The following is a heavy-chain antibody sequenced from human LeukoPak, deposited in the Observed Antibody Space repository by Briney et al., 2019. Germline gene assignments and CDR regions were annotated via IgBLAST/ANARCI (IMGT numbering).Heavy chain of an antibody. J-gene: IGHJ2*01. V-gene: IGHV1-2*02. CDR2: INPNSGGT. CDR1: GYTFTGYY. CDR3: ARDSHYYDSSGYYFLGSSLGYFDL. Sequence: GASVKVSCKASGYTFTGYYMHWVRQAPGQGLEWMGWINPNSGGTNYAQKFQGRVTMTRDTSISTAYMELSRLRSDDTAVYYCARDSHYYDSSGYYFLGSSLGYFDLWGRGALVTVSS. D-gene: IGHD3-22*01.